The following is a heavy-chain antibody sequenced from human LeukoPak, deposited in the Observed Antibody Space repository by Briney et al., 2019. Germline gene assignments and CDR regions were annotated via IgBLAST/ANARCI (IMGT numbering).Heavy chain of an antibody. CDR3: ANALEYCSGGSCFSGYYYGMDV. V-gene: IGHV1-69*04. D-gene: IGHD2-15*01. J-gene: IGHJ6*02. Sequence: SVKVSCKASGGTFSSYAISWVRQAPGQGLEWMGRIIPILGIANYAQKSQGRVAITADKSTSTAYMELSSLRSEDTAVYYCANALEYCSGGSCFSGYYYGMDVWGQGTTVTVSS. CDR1: GGTFSSYA. CDR2: IIPILGIA.